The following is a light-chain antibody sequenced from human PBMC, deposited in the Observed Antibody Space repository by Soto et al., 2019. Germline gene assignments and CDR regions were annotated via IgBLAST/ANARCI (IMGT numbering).Light chain of an antibody. CDR2: VAS. CDR3: QQYGNFPYT. Sequence: EIVLTQSPGTLSLSPGERATLSCRASQSVPSDWLAWYRHKPGQAPRLLIYVASSSATGVPDRVSGSGSGTDFTLTINSLEPEDFAVYYCQQYGNFPYTFGQGTKLESK. V-gene: IGKV3-20*01. J-gene: IGKJ2*01. CDR1: QSVPSDW.